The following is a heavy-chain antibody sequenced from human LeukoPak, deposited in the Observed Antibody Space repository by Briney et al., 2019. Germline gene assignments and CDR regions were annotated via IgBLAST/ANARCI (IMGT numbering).Heavy chain of an antibody. CDR1: GFTFSDHY. J-gene: IGHJ4*02. D-gene: IGHD6-6*01. CDR2: ISTSGSSV. V-gene: IGHV3-11*04. CDR3: ARVGVGNSFDFDY. Sequence: GGSLRLSCAASGFTFSDHYMTWIRQAPGKGLEWVSHISTSGSSVYYADSVSGRFTISRDNARNSLSLQLNSLRAEDTAVYYCARVGVGNSFDFDYWGQGTLVTVSS.